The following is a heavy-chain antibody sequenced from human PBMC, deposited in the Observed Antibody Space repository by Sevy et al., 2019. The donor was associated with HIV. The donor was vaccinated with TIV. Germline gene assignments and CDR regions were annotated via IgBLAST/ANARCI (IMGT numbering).Heavy chain of an antibody. CDR3: TTALPNFWSGYYDFDY. Sequence: GGSLRLSCAASGFTFSNAWMSWVRQAPGKGLEWVGRIKSKTDGGTTDYVAPVKGRFTISRDDSKNTLYLQMNSLKTEDTAVYYCTTALPNFWSGYYDFDYWGQGTLVTVSS. CDR2: IKSKTDGGTT. J-gene: IGHJ4*02. CDR1: GFTFSNAW. D-gene: IGHD3-3*01. V-gene: IGHV3-15*01.